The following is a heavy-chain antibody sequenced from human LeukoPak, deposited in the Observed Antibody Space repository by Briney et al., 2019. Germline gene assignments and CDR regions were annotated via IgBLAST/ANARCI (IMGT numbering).Heavy chain of an antibody. V-gene: IGHV3-74*01. J-gene: IGHJ4*02. D-gene: IGHD3-3*01. CDR3: AAFDSGY. Sequence: GRSLRLSCAASGFTFSRYWMYWVRQAPGKGLVWVSRISSDGSSTTYADSVKGRFTISRDNAKNTLYLQMNSLRAEDTALYSCAAFDSGYWGQGTLVTVSS. CDR2: ISSDGSST. CDR1: GFTFSRYW.